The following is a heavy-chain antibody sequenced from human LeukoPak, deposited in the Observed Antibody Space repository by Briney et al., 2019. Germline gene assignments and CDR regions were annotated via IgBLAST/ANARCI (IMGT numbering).Heavy chain of an antibody. J-gene: IGHJ4*02. Sequence: GGSLRLSCAASGFTFSSYSMNWVRQAPGRGLEWVPSISSSSSYIYYADSVKGRFTISRDNAKNSLYLQMNSLRAEDTAVYYCARDRDYYDSSGYDYWGQGTLVTVSS. CDR3: ARDRDYYDSSGYDY. CDR2: ISSSSSYI. CDR1: GFTFSSYS. V-gene: IGHV3-21*01. D-gene: IGHD3-22*01.